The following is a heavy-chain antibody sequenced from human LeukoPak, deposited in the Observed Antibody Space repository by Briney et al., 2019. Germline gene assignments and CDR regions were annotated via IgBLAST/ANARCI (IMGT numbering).Heavy chain of an antibody. V-gene: IGHV3-43*02. CDR3: AKDIYSGYDNDAFDI. J-gene: IGHJ3*02. D-gene: IGHD5-12*01. Sequence: PGGSLRLSCAASGFTFDDYAMHWVRQAPGKGLEWVSLIRGDGGSTYYADSVKGRFTISRDNSKNSLYLQMNSLRTEDTALYYCAKDIYSGYDNDAFDIWGQGTMVTVSS. CDR1: GFTFDDYA. CDR2: IRGDGGST.